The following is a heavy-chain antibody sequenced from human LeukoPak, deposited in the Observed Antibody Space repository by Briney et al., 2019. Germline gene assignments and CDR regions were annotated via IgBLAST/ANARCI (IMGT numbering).Heavy chain of an antibody. V-gene: IGHV3-21*01. CDR1: GFTFSSYS. J-gene: IGHJ4*02. CDR3: ARDDGGYDYLLDY. CDR2: ISSSSSYI. Sequence: PGGSLRLSCAASGFTFSSYSMNWVRQAPGKGLEWVSSISSSSSYIYYADSVKGRFTISRDSAKNSLYLQMNSLRAEDTAVYYCARDDGGYDYLLDYWGQGTLVTVSS. D-gene: IGHD5-12*01.